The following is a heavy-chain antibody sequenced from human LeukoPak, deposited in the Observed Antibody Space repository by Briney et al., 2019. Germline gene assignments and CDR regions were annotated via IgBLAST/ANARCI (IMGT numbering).Heavy chain of an antibody. D-gene: IGHD2-15*01. CDR3: AKDRCSGGSCYEALDY. CDR2: ISSSGTVM. V-gene: IGHV3-21*05. CDR1: GFTFSSYS. J-gene: IGHJ4*02. Sequence: GGSLRLSCAASGFTFSSYSINWVRQAPGKGLDWVSYISSSGTVMYYADSVKGRFTISRDNAKNSLYLQMNSLRAEDMALYYCAKDRCSGGSCYEALDYWGQGTLVTVSS.